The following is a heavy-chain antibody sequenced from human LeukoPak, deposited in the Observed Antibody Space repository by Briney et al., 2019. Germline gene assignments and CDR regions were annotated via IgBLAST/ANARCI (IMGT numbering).Heavy chain of an antibody. Sequence: PGGSLSLSCAASGFSVGSNYMNWVREAPGRGLECVSVIFSRGSTYYADSGKGRFPISRHNSENTLYLQMNSLRVEDTAVYYCTSSSPTSYSDYWGQGTLVTVSS. CDR3: TSSSPTSYSDY. CDR1: GFSVGSNY. D-gene: IGHD6-13*01. CDR2: IFSRGST. J-gene: IGHJ4*02. V-gene: IGHV3-53*04.